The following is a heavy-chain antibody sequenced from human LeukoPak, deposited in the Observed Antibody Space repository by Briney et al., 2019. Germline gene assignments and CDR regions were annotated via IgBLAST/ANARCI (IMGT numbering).Heavy chain of an antibody. Sequence: GGSLRLSCAASGFTFSSYEMNWVRQAPGKVLEWVSYISSSGSTIYYADSVKGRFTISRDNSKNTLYLQMNSLRAEDTAVYYCANLLRWEPYWGQGTLVTVSS. D-gene: IGHD4-23*01. J-gene: IGHJ4*02. CDR2: ISSSGSTI. CDR3: ANLLRWEPY. CDR1: GFTFSSYE. V-gene: IGHV3-48*03.